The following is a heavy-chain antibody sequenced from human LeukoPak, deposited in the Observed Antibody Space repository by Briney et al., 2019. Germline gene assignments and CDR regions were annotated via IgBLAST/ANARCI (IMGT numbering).Heavy chain of an antibody. V-gene: IGHV3-21*01. CDR1: GFTFSSYS. CDR2: ITSSSSYI. CDR3: ARSGRGGAFDI. J-gene: IGHJ3*02. D-gene: IGHD1-26*01. Sequence: GGSLRLSCVGSGFTFSSYSMNWVRQAPGKGLEWVSSITSSSSYIYYADSVKGRFTISGDNAKNTLYLQMNSLRADDTAVYYCARSGRGGAFDIWGQGTMVTVSS.